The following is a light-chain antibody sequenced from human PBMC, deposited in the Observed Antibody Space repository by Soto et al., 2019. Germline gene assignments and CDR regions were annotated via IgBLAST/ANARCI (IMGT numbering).Light chain of an antibody. CDR3: SSYAGSSPPYV. J-gene: IGLJ1*01. CDR1: SSDVGGYNY. Sequence: QSVLTQPPSASGSPGQSVTISCTGTSSDVGGYNYVSWYQQHPGKAPKLMIYEVSKRPSGVPDRFSGSKSGNTASLTVSGLQAEDEADYYCSSYAGSSPPYVFGTGTKVTVL. CDR2: EVS. V-gene: IGLV2-8*01.